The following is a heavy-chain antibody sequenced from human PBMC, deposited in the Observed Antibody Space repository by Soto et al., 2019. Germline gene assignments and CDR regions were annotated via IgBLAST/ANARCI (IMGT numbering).Heavy chain of an antibody. CDR2: IYYSGST. J-gene: IGHJ6*02. V-gene: IGHV4-39*01. CDR3: ARHRSFSGTTSYFYYYYGMDV. D-gene: IGHD1-26*01. CDR1: GGSISSSSYY. Sequence: SETLSLTCTVSGGSISSSSYYWGWIRQPPGKGLEWIGSIYYSGSTYYNPSLKGRVTISVDTSKNQFSLKLSSVTAADTAVYYCARHRSFSGTTSYFYYYYGMDVWGQGTTVTVSS.